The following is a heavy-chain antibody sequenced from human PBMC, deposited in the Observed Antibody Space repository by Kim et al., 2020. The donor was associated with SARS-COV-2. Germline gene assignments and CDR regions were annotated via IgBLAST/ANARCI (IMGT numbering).Heavy chain of an antibody. J-gene: IGHJ5*02. CDR2: IWYDGSNK. V-gene: IGHV3-33*01. Sequence: GGSLRLSCAASGFTFSSYGMHWVRQAPGKGLEWVAVIWYDGSNKYYADSVKGRFTISRDNSKNTLYLQMNSLRAEDTAVYYCARIAAAGRITNWFDPWGQGTLVTVSS. CDR3: ARIAAAGRITNWFDP. D-gene: IGHD6-13*01. CDR1: GFTFSSYG.